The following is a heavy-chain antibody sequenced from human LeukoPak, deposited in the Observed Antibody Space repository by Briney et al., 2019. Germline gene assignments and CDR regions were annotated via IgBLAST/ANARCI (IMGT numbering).Heavy chain of an antibody. CDR3: ARDRGKGAAAGSDAFDI. D-gene: IGHD6-13*01. CDR1: GGSISSYY. Sequence: SETLSLTCTVSGGSISSYYWSWIRQPPGKGLEWIGYIYYSGSTYYNPSLKSRVTISVDTSKNQFSLKLSSVTAADTAVYYCARDRGKGAAAGSDAFDIWGQGTMVTVSS. J-gene: IGHJ3*02. V-gene: IGHV4-30-4*08. CDR2: IYYSGST.